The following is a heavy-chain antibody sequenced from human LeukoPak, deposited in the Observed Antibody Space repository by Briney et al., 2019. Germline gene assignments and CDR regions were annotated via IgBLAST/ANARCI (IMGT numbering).Heavy chain of an antibody. CDR3: ASVSYSSSWYRPLGGYYYYGMDV. V-gene: IGHV3-21*01. J-gene: IGHJ6*02. Sequence: GGSLRLSCAASGFTFSSYSMNWVRQAPGEGLEWVSSISSSSYIYYADSVKGRFTISRDNAKNSLYLQMNSLRAEDTAVYYCASVSYSSSWYRPLGGYYYYGMDVWGQGTTVTVSS. D-gene: IGHD6-13*01. CDR1: GFTFSSYS. CDR2: ISSSSYI.